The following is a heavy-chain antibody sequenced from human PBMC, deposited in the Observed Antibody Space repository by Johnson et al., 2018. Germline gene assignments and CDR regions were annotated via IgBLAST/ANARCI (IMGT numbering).Heavy chain of an antibody. D-gene: IGHD4-17*01. CDR2: IYYSGST. V-gene: IGHV4-59*01. CDR1: GGSISSYY. J-gene: IGHJ3*02. Sequence: QVQLQESGPGLVKPSETLSLTCTVSGGSISSYYWSWIRQPPGKGLEWIGYIYYSGSTNYNPSLKSRVTISVDTSKNQFSLKLSSVTAADTAVYSSARAPYGDSGPRWAFDIWGQGTMVTVSS. CDR3: ARAPYGDSGPRWAFDI.